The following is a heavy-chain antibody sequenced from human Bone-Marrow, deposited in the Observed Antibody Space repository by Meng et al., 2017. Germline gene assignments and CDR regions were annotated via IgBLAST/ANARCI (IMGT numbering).Heavy chain of an antibody. CDR1: GGSFSGYY. Sequence: GHPTQWGAGLLTPSEALSLTCAVYGGSFSGYYWSWIRQPPGKGLEWIGEINHSGSTNYNPSLKSRVTISVDTSKNQFSLKLSSVTAADTAVYYCARGVASPIFSTVVTPAFDYWGQGTLVTVSS. J-gene: IGHJ4*02. D-gene: IGHD4-23*01. V-gene: IGHV4-34*01. CDR3: ARGVASPIFSTVVTPAFDY. CDR2: INHSGST.